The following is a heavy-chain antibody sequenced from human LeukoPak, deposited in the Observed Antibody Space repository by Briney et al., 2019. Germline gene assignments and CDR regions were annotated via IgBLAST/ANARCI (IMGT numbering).Heavy chain of an antibody. CDR1: GGTFSSYA. CDR2: IIPIFGTA. CDR3: AREPYDYSTRGGYYYYYMDV. V-gene: IGHV1-69*13. J-gene: IGHJ6*03. Sequence: GASVKVSCKASGGTFSSYAISWVRQAPGQGLEWMGGIIPIFGTANYAQKFQGRVTITADESTSTACMELSSLRSEDTAVYYCAREPYDYSTRGGYYYYYMDVWGKGTTVTVSS. D-gene: IGHD4-11*01.